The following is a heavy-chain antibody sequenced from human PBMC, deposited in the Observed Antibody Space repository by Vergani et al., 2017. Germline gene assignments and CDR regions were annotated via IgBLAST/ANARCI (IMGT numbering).Heavy chain of an antibody. Sequence: QVQLVESGGGLVKPGGSLRLSCAASGFTFSDYYMSWIRQAPGKGLEWVSYISSSSSYTNYADSVKGRFTISRDNAKNSLYLQMNSLGAEDTAVYYCARDLDYYYGMDVWGQGTTVTVSS. CDR2: ISSSSSYT. V-gene: IGHV3-11*06. CDR3: ARDLDYYYGMDV. J-gene: IGHJ6*02. CDR1: GFTFSDYY.